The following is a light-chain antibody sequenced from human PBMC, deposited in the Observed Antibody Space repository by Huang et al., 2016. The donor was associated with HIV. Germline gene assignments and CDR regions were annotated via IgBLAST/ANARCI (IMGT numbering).Light chain of an antibody. CDR3: QQYSRSAT. J-gene: IGKJ2*01. Sequence: DIQMTQSPSTLSAAVGDRVTITCRASQSVTIWLAWFQQKPGKAPKLLIYRASTLERGVPSRFSSSGSGTEFTLTIDRLQPDDVATYYCQQYSRSATFGQGTKLEIK. CDR2: RAS. V-gene: IGKV1-5*03. CDR1: QSVTIW.